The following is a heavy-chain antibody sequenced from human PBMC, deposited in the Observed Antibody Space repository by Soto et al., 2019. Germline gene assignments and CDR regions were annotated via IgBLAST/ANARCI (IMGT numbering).Heavy chain of an antibody. CDR2: ISAYNGNT. V-gene: IGHV1-18*01. D-gene: IGHD2-2*01. Sequence: QVQLVQSGAEVKKPGASVKVSCKASGYTFTSYGISWVRQAPGQGLEWMGWISAYNGNTNYAQKLQGRVTMTTDTSTSTAYMELRSLRSDDTAVYYCARATLPRRLGPPRQDIVVVPAAYGMDVWGQGTTVTVSS. CDR3: ARATLPRRLGPPRQDIVVVPAAYGMDV. CDR1: GYTFTSYG. J-gene: IGHJ6*02.